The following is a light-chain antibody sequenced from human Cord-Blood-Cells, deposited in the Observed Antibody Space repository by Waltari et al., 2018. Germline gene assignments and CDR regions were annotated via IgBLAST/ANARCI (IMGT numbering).Light chain of an antibody. J-gene: IGKJ3*01. V-gene: IGKV4-1*01. CDR3: QQYYSTPFT. CDR1: QSVLYSTNNKNY. CDR2: CAS. Sequence: DIVMTQSQDSLAVSLGERATINCKSSQSVLYSTNNKNYLAWYQQKPGQPPKLLIYCASTRESGVPDRFSGSGSGTDFTLTISSLQAEDVAVYYCQQYYSTPFTFGPGTKVDIK.